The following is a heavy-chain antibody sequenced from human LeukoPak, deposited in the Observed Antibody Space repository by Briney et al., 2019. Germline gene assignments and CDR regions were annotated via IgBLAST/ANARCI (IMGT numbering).Heavy chain of an antibody. CDR3: ARGEQPYYFDY. V-gene: IGHV4-61*02. Sequence: PSETLSLTCTVSGGSISSGYYYWSWIRQPAGKGLEWIGRIYTSGSTNYNPSLKSRVTISLDTSKNQFSLKLSSVTAADTAVYYCARGEQPYYFDYWGQGTLVTVSS. J-gene: IGHJ4*02. D-gene: IGHD1-26*01. CDR1: GGSISSGYYY. CDR2: IYTSGST.